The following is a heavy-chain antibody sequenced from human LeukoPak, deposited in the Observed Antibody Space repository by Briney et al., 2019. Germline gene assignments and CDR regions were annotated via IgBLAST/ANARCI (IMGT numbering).Heavy chain of an antibody. V-gene: IGHV3-30*03. Sequence: GGSLRLSCAASGFTFSSYSMNWVRQAPGKGLEWVAVISYDGSNKYYADSVKGRFTISRDNSKNTLYLQMNSLRAEDTAVYYCARDGNYYDGYFDYWGQGTLVTVSS. CDR1: GFTFSSYS. J-gene: IGHJ4*02. CDR3: ARDGNYYDGYFDY. CDR2: ISYDGSNK. D-gene: IGHD3-22*01.